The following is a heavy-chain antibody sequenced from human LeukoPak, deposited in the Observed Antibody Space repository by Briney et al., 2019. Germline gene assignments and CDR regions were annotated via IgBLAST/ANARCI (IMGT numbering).Heavy chain of an antibody. Sequence: GASVKVSCKASGYTFTSYDINWVRQATGQGLEWMGWMNPNSGNTGYAQKFQGRVTMTRNTSISTAYMELSSLRSEDTAVYYCARDSAVVGYFDYWGQGTLVTVSS. V-gene: IGHV1-8*01. CDR1: GYTFTSYD. J-gene: IGHJ4*02. CDR3: ARDSAVVGYFDY. CDR2: MNPNSGNT. D-gene: IGHD2-15*01.